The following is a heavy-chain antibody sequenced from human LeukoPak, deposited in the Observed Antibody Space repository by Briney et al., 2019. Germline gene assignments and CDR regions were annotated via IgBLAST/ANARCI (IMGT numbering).Heavy chain of an antibody. CDR1: GYTFTGYY. J-gene: IGHJ3*02. Sequence: ASVKVSCKASGYTFTGYYMHWVRQAPGQGLEWMGWINPNSGGTNYAQKFQGRVTMTRDTSTSTVYMELSSLRSEDTAVYYCARGFWLGAFDIWGQGTMVTVSS. V-gene: IGHV1-2*02. CDR3: ARGFWLGAFDI. D-gene: IGHD3-9*01. CDR2: INPNSGGT.